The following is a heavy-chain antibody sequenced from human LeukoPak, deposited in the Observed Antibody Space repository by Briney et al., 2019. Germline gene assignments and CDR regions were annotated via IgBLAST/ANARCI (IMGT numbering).Heavy chain of an antibody. J-gene: IGHJ4*02. CDR3: ARDLEGYYSSSSGE. CDR2: INPKSGGT. Sequence: GASVKVSCKASGYTFTGYYMYWVRQAPGQGLEWMGRINPKSGGTNYAQKFQGRVTMTRDTSISTAYMELSRLRSDDTAVYYCARDLEGYYSSSSGEWGQGTLVTVSS. V-gene: IGHV1-2*06. D-gene: IGHD6-6*01. CDR1: GYTFTGYY.